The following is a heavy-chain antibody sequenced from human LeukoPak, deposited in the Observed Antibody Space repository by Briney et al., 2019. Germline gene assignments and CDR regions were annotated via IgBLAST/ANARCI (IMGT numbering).Heavy chain of an antibody. Sequence: GGSLRLSCAASGFMFSIYTMNWVRQAPGKWLEWVSFISSSSSSIYYADSVKGRFTISRDSAKNSLYLQMNSLRAEDTAVYYCARSVLDYYYYMDVWGKGTTVTVSS. CDR2: ISSSSSSI. CDR3: ARSVLDYYYYMDV. V-gene: IGHV3-21*01. CDR1: GFMFSIYT. J-gene: IGHJ6*03. D-gene: IGHD2-15*01.